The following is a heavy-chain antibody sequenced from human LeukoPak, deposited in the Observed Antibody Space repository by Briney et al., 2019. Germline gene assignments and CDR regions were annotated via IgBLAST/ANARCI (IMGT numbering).Heavy chain of an antibody. Sequence: GGSLRLSCAHSRFTLSSNYMSWVRQAPGTGREWVSVIYRGGSTLYADSAKGRFTTPRDNSKNTLYLQTNSLRAEETAVYYCARVDGSGSYYYSFNYWGRGTLVTVSS. V-gene: IGHV3-66*01. J-gene: IGHJ4*02. CDR1: RFTLSSNY. D-gene: IGHD3-10*01. CDR2: IYRGGST. CDR3: ARVDGSGSYYYSFNY.